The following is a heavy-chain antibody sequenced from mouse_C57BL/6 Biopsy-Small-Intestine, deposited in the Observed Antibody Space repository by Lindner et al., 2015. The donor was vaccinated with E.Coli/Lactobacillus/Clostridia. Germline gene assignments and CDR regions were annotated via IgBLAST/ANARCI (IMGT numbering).Heavy chain of an antibody. D-gene: IGHD2-4*01. CDR1: GNSFTGYY. V-gene: IGHV1-42*01. CDR3: ARRDRIYYDYYFDY. CDR2: INPSTGGT. J-gene: IGHJ2*01. Sequence: VQLQESGPELVKPGASVKISCKASGNSFTGYYMHWVKQSPEKSLEWIGEINPSTGGTTYNQKFKAKATLTVDKSSSTAYMQLKSLTSEDSAVYYCARRDRIYYDYYFDYWGQGTTVTVSS.